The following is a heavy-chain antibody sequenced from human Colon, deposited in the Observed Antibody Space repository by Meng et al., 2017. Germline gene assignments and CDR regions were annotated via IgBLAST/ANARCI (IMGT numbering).Heavy chain of an antibody. J-gene: IGHJ5*02. V-gene: IGHV4-34*01. D-gene: IGHD6-19*01. CDR1: GGSFSGYY. CDR2: INHSGST. Sequence: QGQLQQWGAGRLKPSEALSLTCAVYGGSFSGYYWSWIRQPPGKGLEWIGEINHSGSTNYNPSLKSRVTISVDTSKNQFSLKLSSVTAADTAVYYCARERLSSGWYGGRWFDPWGQGTLVTVSS. CDR3: ARERLSSGWYGGRWFDP.